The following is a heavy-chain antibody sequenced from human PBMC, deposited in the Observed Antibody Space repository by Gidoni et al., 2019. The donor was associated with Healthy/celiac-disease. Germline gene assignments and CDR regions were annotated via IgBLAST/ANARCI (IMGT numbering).Heavy chain of an antibody. CDR2: ITAYNGNT. CDR1: GYTFTSYG. CDR3: AREGHYYGPRNDAFDI. Sequence: QVQLVQSGAEVKKPGASVKVSCKASGYTFTSYGISWVRQAPGHGLEWMGWITAYNGNTNYAQKLQGRVTMTTDTSTSTAYMELRSLRSDDTAVYYCAREGHYYGPRNDAFDIWGQGTMVTVSS. D-gene: IGHD3-10*01. V-gene: IGHV1-18*04. J-gene: IGHJ3*02.